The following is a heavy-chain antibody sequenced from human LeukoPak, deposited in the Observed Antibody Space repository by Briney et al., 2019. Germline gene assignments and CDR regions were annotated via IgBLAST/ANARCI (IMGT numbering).Heavy chain of an antibody. CDR2: ISGSGGST. J-gene: IGHJ4*02. Sequence: GGSLRLSCAAPGFTFSSYAMSWARQAPGKGLEWVSAISGSGGSTYYADSVKGRFTISRDNSKNTLYLQMNSLRAEDTAVYYCAKSLGVRDYYYDSSGYYYFDYWGQGTLVTVSS. V-gene: IGHV3-23*01. CDR3: AKSLGVRDYYYDSSGYYYFDY. D-gene: IGHD3-22*01. CDR1: GFTFSSYA.